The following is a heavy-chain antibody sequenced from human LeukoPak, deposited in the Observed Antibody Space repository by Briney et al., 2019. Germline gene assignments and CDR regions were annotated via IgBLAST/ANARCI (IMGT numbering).Heavy chain of an antibody. Sequence: SDTLSLTCTVSGGSISSSHYYWGWIRQPPGKGLEWIGIVYYGGSTHYNPSHKGRVTLSVDTSKNQFSLKLTSVTAADTAVYYCASPVGAFGAFDIWGQGTMVTVSS. CDR2: VYYGGST. CDR1: GGSISSSHYY. J-gene: IGHJ3*02. D-gene: IGHD3-10*01. V-gene: IGHV4-39*01. CDR3: ASPVGAFGAFDI.